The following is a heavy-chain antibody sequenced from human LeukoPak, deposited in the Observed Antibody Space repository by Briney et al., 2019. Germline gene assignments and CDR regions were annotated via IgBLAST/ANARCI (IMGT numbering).Heavy chain of an antibody. CDR2: IYYSGST. D-gene: IGHD4-23*01. CDR1: GGSLSGYY. V-gene: IGHV4-59*01. J-gene: IGHJ4*02. CDR3: ARVKDYGGNSGPLDY. Sequence: SETLSLTCTVSGGSLSGYYWTWIRQPPGKGLEWIGYIYYSGSTKYNPSLKSRVTISVDTSKNQFSLSLSSVTAADTAVYYCARVKDYGGNSGPLDYWGQGTLVTVSS.